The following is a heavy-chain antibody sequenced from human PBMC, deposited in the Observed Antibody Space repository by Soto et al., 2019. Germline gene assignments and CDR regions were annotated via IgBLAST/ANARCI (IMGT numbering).Heavy chain of an antibody. CDR1: GYTLTGYF. D-gene: IGHD2-2*01. CDR3: ARERYQVISDGMDV. CDR2: INPETGGT. V-gene: IGHV1-2*02. J-gene: IGHJ6*02. Sequence: QVQLVQSGADVKTPGASVRFSFKASGYTLTGYFVHWVRKAPGQGLEGMGWINPETGGTSYAQKFQGRVTLSRDTSINTAYLELSRLRFDDAAVYFCARERYQVISDGMDVWGQGTTVTVSS.